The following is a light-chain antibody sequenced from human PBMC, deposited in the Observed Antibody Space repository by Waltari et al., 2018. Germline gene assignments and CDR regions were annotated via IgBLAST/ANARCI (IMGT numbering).Light chain of an antibody. Sequence: QSALTQPPSASGSPGQSVTLSCTGTSSDVGGYNYVSWYQQHPGKAPKLMIYEVSKRPSGVPDRFSGSKSGNTSSLTVSGLQAEDEADYYCSSYAGSNNLFGGGTKRTVL. J-gene: IGLJ3*02. V-gene: IGLV2-8*01. CDR2: EVS. CDR3: SSYAGSNNL. CDR1: SSDVGGYNY.